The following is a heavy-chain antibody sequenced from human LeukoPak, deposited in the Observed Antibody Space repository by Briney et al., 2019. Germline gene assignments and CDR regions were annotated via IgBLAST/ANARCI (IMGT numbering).Heavy chain of an antibody. V-gene: IGHV7-4-1*02. D-gene: IGHD1-1*01. CDR3: ARDGIPFYYYYMDF. Sequence: GASVKVSCKASGYTFTSYAMNWVRQAPGQGLEWMGWINTNTGNPTYAQGFTGRFVFSLDTSVSTAYLQISSLKAEDTAVYYRARDGIPFYYYYMDFWGKGTTVTVSS. J-gene: IGHJ6*03. CDR1: GYTFTSYA. CDR2: INTNTGNP.